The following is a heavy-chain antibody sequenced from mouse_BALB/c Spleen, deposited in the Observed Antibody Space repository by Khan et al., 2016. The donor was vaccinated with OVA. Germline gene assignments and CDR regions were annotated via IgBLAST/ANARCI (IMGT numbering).Heavy chain of an antibody. CDR3: AIRNYFGYTFAY. Sequence: QVQLKQSGAELARPGASVKLSCKASGYTFTDYYINWVKQRTGQGLEWIGEISPGSGGTYYNERFKGKATLTADKSSSTAYMQLSSLTSEASAVYFCAIRNYFGYTFAYWGQGTLVTVSA. D-gene: IGHD1-2*01. CDR2: ISPGSGGT. J-gene: IGHJ3*01. V-gene: IGHV1-77*01. CDR1: GYTFTDYY.